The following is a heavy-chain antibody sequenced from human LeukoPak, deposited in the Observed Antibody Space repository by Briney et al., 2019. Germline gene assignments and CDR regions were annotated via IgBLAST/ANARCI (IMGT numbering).Heavy chain of an antibody. J-gene: IGHJ5*02. D-gene: IGHD6-19*01. CDR2: INHSGST. Sequence: SETLSLTCAVYGGSFSGYYWSWIRQPPGKGLEWIGEINHSGSTNYNPSLKSRVTMSLDTSKNQFSLKLSSVTAADTAVYYCARDVVDSSGWYYRWFDPWGQGTLVTVSS. V-gene: IGHV4-34*01. CDR3: ARDVVDSSGWYYRWFDP. CDR1: GGSFSGYY.